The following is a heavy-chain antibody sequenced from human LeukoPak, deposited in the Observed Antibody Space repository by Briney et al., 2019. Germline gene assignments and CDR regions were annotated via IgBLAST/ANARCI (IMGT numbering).Heavy chain of an antibody. CDR3: ARHWWGTDYTPKNNWFDP. D-gene: IGHD4-11*01. J-gene: IGHJ5*02. CDR2: IYPGDTDT. Sequence: GESLKISCKGSGYSFTTYWIGWVRQMPGKGLEWMGIIYPGDTDTRYSPSFQGQITFSADKSINTVYLQWSSLKASDTAIYYCARHWWGTDYTPKNNWFDPWGQGTLVTVSS. V-gene: IGHV5-51*01. CDR1: GYSFTTYW.